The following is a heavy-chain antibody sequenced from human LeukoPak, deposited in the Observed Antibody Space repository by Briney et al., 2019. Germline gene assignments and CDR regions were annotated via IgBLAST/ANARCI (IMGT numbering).Heavy chain of an antibody. CDR2: IYYSGST. V-gene: IGHV4-61*08. D-gene: IGHD3-22*01. CDR3: AREKYYDSSGYLGSEAFDI. J-gene: IGHJ3*02. Sequence: SQTLSLTCTVSGGSISSGDYYWSWIRQPPGKGLEWIGYIYYSGSTNYNPSLKSRVTISVDTSKNQFSLKLSSVTAADTAVYYCAREKYYDSSGYLGSEAFDIWGQGTMVTVSS. CDR1: GGSISSGDYY.